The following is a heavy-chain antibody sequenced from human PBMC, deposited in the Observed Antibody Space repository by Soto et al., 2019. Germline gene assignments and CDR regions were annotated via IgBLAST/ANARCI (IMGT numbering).Heavy chain of an antibody. CDR2: ISGSGGST. Sequence: GGSPRLSCAASGFTVSSYAMSWVRQAPGKGLEWVSAISGSGGSTYYADSVKGRFTISRDNSKNTLYLQMNSLRAEDTAVYYCAKDVTSLAARYPVDYWGQGTLVTVSS. CDR1: GFTVSSYA. J-gene: IGHJ4*02. D-gene: IGHD6-6*01. V-gene: IGHV3-23*01. CDR3: AKDVTSLAARYPVDY.